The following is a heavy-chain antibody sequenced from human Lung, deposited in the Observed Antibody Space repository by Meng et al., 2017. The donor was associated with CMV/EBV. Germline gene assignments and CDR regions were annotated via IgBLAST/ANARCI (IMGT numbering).Heavy chain of an antibody. CDR3: AKLAATVDY. Sequence: GGSLSLSCAASGYSFSSCAMHWVRQAPGKGLEWVGIIWYDGNNKYYADSVKGRFTISRDNSKNTLYLQMNSLRAEDTAVYYCAKLAATVDYWGQG. V-gene: IGHV3-30*02. D-gene: IGHD6-13*01. CDR2: IWYDGNNK. CDR1: GYSFSSCA. J-gene: IGHJ4*02.